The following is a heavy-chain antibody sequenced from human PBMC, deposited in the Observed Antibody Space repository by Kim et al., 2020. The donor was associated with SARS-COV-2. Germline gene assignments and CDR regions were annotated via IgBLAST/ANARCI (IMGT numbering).Heavy chain of an antibody. CDR3: ARLPPLIVVRGEGGVPPDY. Sequence: GGSLRLSCAASGFTFSSYSMNWVRQAPGKGLEWVSYISSSSSTIYYADSVKGRFTISRDNAKNSLYLQMNSLRAEDTAVYYCARLPPLIVVRGEGGVPPDYWGQGTLVTVSS. CDR2: ISSSSSTI. CDR1: GFTFSSYS. V-gene: IGHV3-48*04. J-gene: IGHJ4*02. D-gene: IGHD3-10*01.